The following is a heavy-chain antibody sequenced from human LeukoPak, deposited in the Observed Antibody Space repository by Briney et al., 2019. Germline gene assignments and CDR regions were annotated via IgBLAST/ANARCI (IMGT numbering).Heavy chain of an antibody. CDR3: ATLSSSHYYYYYMDV. Sequence: SVKISCKASGGTFSGYAISWVRQAPGQGLEWMGGIIPIFGTANYAQKFQGRVTITTDESTSTAYMELSSLRSEDTAVYYCATLSSSHYYYYYMDVWGKGTTVTVSS. J-gene: IGHJ6*03. D-gene: IGHD6-13*01. CDR2: IIPIFGTA. CDR1: GGTFSGYA. V-gene: IGHV1-69*05.